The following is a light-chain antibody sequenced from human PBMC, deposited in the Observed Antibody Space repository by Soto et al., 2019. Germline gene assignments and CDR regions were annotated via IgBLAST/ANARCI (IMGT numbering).Light chain of an antibody. CDR3: KQSSAFPLT. J-gene: IGKJ4*01. V-gene: IGKV1-12*01. Sequence: DIQMTKSPSSVFASVGDRVTITCRASQGINNWLAWYQQKPGKAPELLIYAVSYLQSGVPSRFSGSGSGTDFTLTISSLQPEDFATYFCKQSSAFPLTFGGGTKVDIK. CDR1: QGINNW. CDR2: AVS.